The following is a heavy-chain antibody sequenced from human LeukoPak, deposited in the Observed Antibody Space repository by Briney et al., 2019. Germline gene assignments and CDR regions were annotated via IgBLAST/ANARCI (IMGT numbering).Heavy chain of an antibody. J-gene: IGHJ4*02. CDR3: ARDRATGTTDY. CDR2: ISSSSSYI. D-gene: IGHD1-1*01. Sequence: GGSLRLSCAASGFTFSSYSMNWVRQAPGKGLEWVSSISSSSSYIYYADSVKGRFTISRDNAKNSLYLQMNSLRAEDTAVYYCARDRATGTTDYWGQGTLVTVFS. V-gene: IGHV3-21*01. CDR1: GFTFSSYS.